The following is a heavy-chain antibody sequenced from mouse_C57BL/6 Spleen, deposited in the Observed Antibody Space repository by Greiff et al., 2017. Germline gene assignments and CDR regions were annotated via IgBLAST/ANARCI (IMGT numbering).Heavy chain of an antibody. J-gene: IGHJ2*01. Sequence: EVKLQQSGPVLVKPGASVKMSCKASGYTFTDYYMNWVKQSHGKSLEWIGVINPYNGGTSYNQKFKGKDTLTVDKSSSTAYMELNSLTSEDSAVYYCAREGAGHFDYWGQGTTLTVSS. CDR2: INPYNGGT. V-gene: IGHV1-19*01. D-gene: IGHD3-3*01. CDR1: GYTFTDYY. CDR3: AREGAGHFDY.